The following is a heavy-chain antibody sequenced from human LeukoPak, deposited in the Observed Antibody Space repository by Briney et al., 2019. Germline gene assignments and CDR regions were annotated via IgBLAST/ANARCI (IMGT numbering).Heavy chain of an antibody. V-gene: IGHV4-59*08. CDR2: IYYSGST. CDR1: GGPISSYY. CDR3: ACQTNDAFDI. Sequence: SETLSLTRTVSGGPISSYYWSWIRQPPGKAREWIVYIYYSGSTNYNPSLKSRVTISVDTSKNQFSLKLSSVTAADTAVYYCACQTNDAFDIWGQGTMVTVSS. J-gene: IGHJ3*02.